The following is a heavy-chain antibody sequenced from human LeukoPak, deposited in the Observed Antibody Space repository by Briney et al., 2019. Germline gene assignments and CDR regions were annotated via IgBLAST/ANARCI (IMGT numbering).Heavy chain of an antibody. Sequence: SQTLSLTCTVSGGSISSGDYYWSWIRQPPGKGLEWIGYIYYSGSTYYNPSLKSRVTISVDRSKNQFSLKLSSVTAADTAVYYCASSPYIVVVPALFDYWGQGTLVTVSS. D-gene: IGHD2-2*01. CDR2: IYYSGST. CDR1: GGSISSGDYY. V-gene: IGHV4-30-4*01. J-gene: IGHJ4*02. CDR3: ASSPYIVVVPALFDY.